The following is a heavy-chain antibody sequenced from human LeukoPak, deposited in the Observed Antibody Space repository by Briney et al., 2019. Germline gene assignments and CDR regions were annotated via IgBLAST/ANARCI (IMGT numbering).Heavy chain of an antibody. Sequence: GGSLRPSCAASGFTVSSNYMSWVRQAPGEGLEWVSVIYSGGSTYYADSVKGRFTISRDNSKNTLYLQMNSLRAEDTAVYYCARGEGTSFDYWGQGTLVTVSS. V-gene: IGHV3-66*02. CDR2: IYSGGST. J-gene: IGHJ4*02. CDR1: GFTVSSNY. D-gene: IGHD3-10*01. CDR3: ARGEGTSFDY.